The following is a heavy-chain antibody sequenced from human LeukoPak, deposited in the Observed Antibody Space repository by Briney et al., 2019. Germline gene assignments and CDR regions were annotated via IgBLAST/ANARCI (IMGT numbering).Heavy chain of an antibody. D-gene: IGHD1-7*01. J-gene: IGHJ4*02. Sequence: GRSLRLSCAASGFTFSSYAMSWVRQAPGKGLEWVSAISGSGGSTYYADSVKGRFTISRDNSKNTLYLQMNSLRAEDTAVYYCAASRITGTTNLWGQGTLVTVSS. CDR3: AASRITGTTNL. V-gene: IGHV3-23*01. CDR1: GFTFSSYA. CDR2: ISGSGGST.